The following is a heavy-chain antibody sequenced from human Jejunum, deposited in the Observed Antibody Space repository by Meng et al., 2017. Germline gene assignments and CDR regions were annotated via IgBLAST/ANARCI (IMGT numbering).Heavy chain of an antibody. CDR2: IYHTGGT. Sequence: VQRQGSGPGLWKPSGTLSLPCAVSGGSISDSNWWSWVRQPPGKGLEWIGEIYHTGGTNYNPSLKSRVTMSLDKSKNQFFLDLTSVTAADTAVYYCARDLLGPAIAASGYFDPWGQGTLVTVS. J-gene: IGHJ5*02. D-gene: IGHD5-12*01. CDR3: ARDLLGPAIAASGYFDP. V-gene: IGHV4-4*02. CDR1: GGSISDSNW.